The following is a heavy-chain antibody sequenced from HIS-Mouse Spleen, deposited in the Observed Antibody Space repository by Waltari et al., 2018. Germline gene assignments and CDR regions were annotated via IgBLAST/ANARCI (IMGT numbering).Heavy chain of an antibody. J-gene: IGHJ2*01. V-gene: IGHV4-39*07. D-gene: IGHD6-13*01. CDR1: GGFISSSSYY. Sequence: QLQLQESGPGLVKPSETLSLTCTVSGGFISSSSYYWGWIRQPPGKGLELIGSFHYIGSTYYSPSRKSRVTISLDTSKNQFSLKLSSVTSADTAVYYCAREIPYSSSWYDWYFDLWGRGTLVTVSS. CDR3: AREIPYSSSWYDWYFDL. CDR2: FHYIGST.